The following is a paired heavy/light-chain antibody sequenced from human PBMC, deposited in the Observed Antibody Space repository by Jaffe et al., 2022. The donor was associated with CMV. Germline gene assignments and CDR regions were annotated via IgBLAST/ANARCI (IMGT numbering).Heavy chain of an antibody. V-gene: IGHV3-30*18. CDR2: ISYHGSNE. CDR1: GFTFSRYG. CDR3: VKDRVAGYSFDSSGGFDS. D-gene: IGHD3-22*01. Sequence: QVQLVESGGGVVQPGMSLRLSCAASGFTFSRYGMHWVRQAPGKGLEWVALISYHGSNEYYRDSVKGRFTISRDNSKNTLFLQMNSLRAEDTAVYYCVKDRVAGYSFDSSGGFDSWGQGTLVTVSS. J-gene: IGHJ4*02.
Light chain of an antibody. CDR1: QSFSSTY. CDR3: QQYNSSPRT. J-gene: IGKJ1*01. V-gene: IGKV3-20*01. CDR2: GAS. Sequence: EIVLTQSPGTLSLSPGERATLSCRASQSFSSTYLAWYQQKPGQAPRLLIYGASSRATGIPDRFSGSGSGTDFTLTISSLEPEDFAVYYCQQYNSSPRTFGQGTRVEI.